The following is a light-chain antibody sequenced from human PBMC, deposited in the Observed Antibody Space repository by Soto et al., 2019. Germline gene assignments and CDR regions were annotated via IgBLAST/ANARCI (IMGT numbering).Light chain of an antibody. CDR1: QSVSSRY. V-gene: IGKV3-20*01. Sequence: EIVLTQSPGTLSLSPGERATLSCRPSQSVSSRYLAWYQQKPGQAPRLFISGASTRATGIPDRFSGSGSGTDFTLTISGLEPEDFAVYYCQQYGNLRWTCGQATKVQIK. CDR2: GAS. CDR3: QQYGNLRWT. J-gene: IGKJ1*01.